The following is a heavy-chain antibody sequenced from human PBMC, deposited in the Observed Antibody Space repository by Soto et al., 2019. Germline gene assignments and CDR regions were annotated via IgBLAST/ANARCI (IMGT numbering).Heavy chain of an antibody. V-gene: IGHV1-2*04. D-gene: IGHD5-18*01. CDR1: GYTFTGYY. J-gene: IGHJ6*02. CDR3: ARARIQLWFGMDV. CDR2: INPNSGCT. Sequence: QVQLVQSGAEVKKPGASVKVSCKASGYTFTGYYMHWVRQAPGQWLEWMGWINPNSGCTTYAQKFQGWVTMTRDTSISTAYMELSRLRSDDTAVYYCARARIQLWFGMDVWGQGTTVSVSS.